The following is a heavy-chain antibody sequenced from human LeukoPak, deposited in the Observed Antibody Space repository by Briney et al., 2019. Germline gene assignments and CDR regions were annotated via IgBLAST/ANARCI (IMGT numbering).Heavy chain of an antibody. CDR2: ISSGSTTI. CDR1: GFTFSDYS. D-gene: IGHD3-22*01. V-gene: IGHV3-48*01. CDR3: ASREGYYYDSSGIALGI. J-gene: IGHJ4*02. Sequence: GGSLRLSCAASGFTFSDYSMTWVRQAPGKGLEGVSYISSGSTTIYYAESVKGRFTISRDNAKKSLYLQMNSLRAEDTAVYYCASREGYYYDSSGIALGIWGQGTLVTVSS.